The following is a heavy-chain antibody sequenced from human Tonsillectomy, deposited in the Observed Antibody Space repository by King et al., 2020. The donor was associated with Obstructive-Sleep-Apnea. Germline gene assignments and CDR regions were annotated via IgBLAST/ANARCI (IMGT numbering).Heavy chain of an antibody. J-gene: IGHJ4*02. V-gene: IGHV3-21*01. CDR1: GFTFSSYS. CDR2: ISSSSSYI. D-gene: IGHD6-13*01. CDR3: ARRGGIAAAGTFDY. Sequence: VQLVESGGGLVKPGGSLRLSCAASGFTFSSYSMNWVRQAPGKGLEWVSSISSSSSYIYYADSVKGRFTISRDNAKNSLYLQMNSLRAEDTAVYYCARRGGIAAAGTFDYWGQGTLVTVSS.